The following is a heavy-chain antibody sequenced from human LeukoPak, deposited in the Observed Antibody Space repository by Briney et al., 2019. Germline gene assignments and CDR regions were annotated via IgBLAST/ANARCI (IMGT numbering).Heavy chain of an antibody. CDR3: AQIRSTDWYFDL. Sequence: SETLSLTCTVSGGSISGYYWNWIRQPPGKGLEWIGYIYYSGSTNYNPSLKSRVTISVDTSKNQFSLKLSSVTAADTAVYYCAQIRSTDWYFDLWGRGTLVTVSS. D-gene: IGHD4-17*01. CDR2: IYYSGST. V-gene: IGHV4-59*01. CDR1: GGSISGYY. J-gene: IGHJ2*01.